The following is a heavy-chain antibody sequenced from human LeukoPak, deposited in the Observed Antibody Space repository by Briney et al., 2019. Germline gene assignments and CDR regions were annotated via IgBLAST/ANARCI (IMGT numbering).Heavy chain of an antibody. J-gene: IGHJ4*02. D-gene: IGHD1-26*01. V-gene: IGHV3-53*01. CDR3: ARERTVVGATVGGDC. CDR1: GFTVSSNY. CDR2: IYSGGNT. Sequence: GGSLRLSCAASGFTVSSNYMSWVRQAPGKGLEWVSVIYSGGNTYYADSVKGRFTISRDNSKNTLYLQMNSLRAEDTAVYYCARERTVVGATVGGDCWGQGTLVTVSS.